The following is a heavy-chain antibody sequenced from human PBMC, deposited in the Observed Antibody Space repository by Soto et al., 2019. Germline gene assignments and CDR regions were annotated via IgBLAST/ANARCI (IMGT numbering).Heavy chain of an antibody. CDR3: AKWGGRYCSSTSCYYFDY. J-gene: IGHJ4*02. V-gene: IGHV3-23*01. D-gene: IGHD2-2*01. CDR2: ISGSGGST. CDR1: GFTFSSYA. Sequence: EVQLLESGGGLVQPGGSLRLSCAASGFTFSSYAMSWVRQAPGKGLEWVSAISGSGGSTYYADSVKGRFTISRDNSKNTLYLQMNSLRAEDTAVYYCAKWGGRYCSSTSCYYFDYWGQGTLVTVSS.